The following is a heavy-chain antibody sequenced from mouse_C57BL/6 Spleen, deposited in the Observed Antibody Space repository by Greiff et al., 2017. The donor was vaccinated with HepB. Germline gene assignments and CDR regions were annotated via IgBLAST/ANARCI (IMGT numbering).Heavy chain of an antibody. J-gene: IGHJ1*03. Sequence: QVQLQQSGAELARPGASVKLSCKASGYTFTSYGISWVKQRTGQGLEWIGEIYPRSGNTYYNEKFKGKATLTADKSSSTAYMELRSLTSEDSAVYFCARPSYGSSPYWYFDVWGTGTTVTVSS. D-gene: IGHD1-1*01. V-gene: IGHV1-81*01. CDR2: IYPRSGNT. CDR3: ARPSYGSSPYWYFDV. CDR1: GYTFTSYG.